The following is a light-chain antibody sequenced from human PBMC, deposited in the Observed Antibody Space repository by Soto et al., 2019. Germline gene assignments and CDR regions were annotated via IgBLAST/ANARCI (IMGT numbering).Light chain of an antibody. CDR1: QNIRNY. Sequence: DIQMTQSPSSLSASVGDRVTITCRASQNIRNYLNWYQQKPGDAPKLPIYAASTLQGAVPSRFRGSGSGTDFTLTISSLQPEDFATYHCQQGHSTPYTFGQGTRLEI. CDR2: AAS. CDR3: QQGHSTPYT. V-gene: IGKV1-39*01. J-gene: IGKJ2*01.